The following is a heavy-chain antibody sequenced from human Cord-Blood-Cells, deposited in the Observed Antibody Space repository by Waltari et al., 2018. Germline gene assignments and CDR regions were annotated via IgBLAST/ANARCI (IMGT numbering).Heavy chain of an antibody. CDR1: GYTFTGYY. CDR2: SNPDSGGT. V-gene: IGHV1-2*04. J-gene: IGHJ3*02. CDR3: ARTGREDDAFDI. D-gene: IGHD7-27*01. Sequence: QVQLVQSGAEVKKPGASVKVSCKASGYTFTGYYMHWVRQAPGQGLGWMGGSNPDSGGTSEARKFQGWVTRTRDTSISTAYMELSRLRSDDTAVDYCARTGREDDAFDIWGQGTMVTVSS.